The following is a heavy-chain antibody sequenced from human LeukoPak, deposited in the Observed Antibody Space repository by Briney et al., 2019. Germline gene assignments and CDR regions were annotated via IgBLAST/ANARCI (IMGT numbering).Heavy chain of an antibody. CDR3: AIDPAGWFDP. D-gene: IGHD6-13*01. V-gene: IGHV1-69*05. J-gene: IGHJ5*02. CDR1: GGTFSSYA. Sequence: GASVKVSCKASGGTFSSYAISWVRQAPGQGLEWMGGIIPIFGTANYAQKFQGRVTMTRDTSTSTVYMELSSLRSEDTAVYYCAIDPAGWFDPWGQGTLVTVSS. CDR2: IIPIFGTA.